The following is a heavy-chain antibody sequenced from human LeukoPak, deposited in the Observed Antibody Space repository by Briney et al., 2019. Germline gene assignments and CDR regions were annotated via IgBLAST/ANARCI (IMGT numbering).Heavy chain of an antibody. D-gene: IGHD2-21*02. CDR2: ISWNSGSI. CDR1: GFTFDDYA. V-gene: IGHV3-9*01. J-gene: IGHJ6*03. Sequence: QPGRSLRLSCAASGFTFDDYAMHWVRQAPGKGLEWVSGISWNSGSIGYADSVKGRFTISRDNAKNSLYLQMNSLRAEDTALYYCAKDMSDSHYYYYYMDVWGKGTTVTVSS. CDR3: AKDMSDSHYYYYYMDV.